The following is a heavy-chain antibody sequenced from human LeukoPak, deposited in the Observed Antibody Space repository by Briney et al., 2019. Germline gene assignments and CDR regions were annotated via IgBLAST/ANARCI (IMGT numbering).Heavy chain of an antibody. CDR1: GGSISSGDYY. CDR2: IYYSGST. J-gene: IGHJ6*02. Sequence: SQTLSLTCTVSGGSISSGDYYWSWIRQPPGKGLEWIGYIYYSGSTYYNPSLKSRVTISVDTSKNQFSLKLSSVTAADTAVYYCARGQLPTPYYYCGMDVWGQGTTVTVSS. V-gene: IGHV4-30-4*01. D-gene: IGHD2-2*01. CDR3: ARGQLPTPYYYCGMDV.